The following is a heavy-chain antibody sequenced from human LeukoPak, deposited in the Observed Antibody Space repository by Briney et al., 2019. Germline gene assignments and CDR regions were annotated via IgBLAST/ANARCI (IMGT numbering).Heavy chain of an antibody. D-gene: IGHD3-10*01. CDR3: ARSTRITMVRGAMPVLDY. CDR1: GFTVSSNY. CDR2: IYSGGST. V-gene: IGHV3-53*01. J-gene: IGHJ4*02. Sequence: GGSLRLSCAASGFTVSSNYMSWVRQAPGKGLEWVSVIYSGGSTYYADSVKGRFTISRDNSKNTLYLQMNSLRAEDTAVYYCARSTRITMVRGAMPVLDYWGQGTLVTVSS.